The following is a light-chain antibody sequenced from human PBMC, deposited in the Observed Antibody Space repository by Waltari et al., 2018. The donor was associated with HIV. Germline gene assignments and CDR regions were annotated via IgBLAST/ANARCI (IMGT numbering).Light chain of an antibody. Sequence: QSALTRPPAASGSPGQSVTISCTGTSNDIGPYNYVSWYQQHPDRVPRLIIYEVNKRPAGGPDRFSGSKSGNTASLTVSGLQAEDEADYYCTSYAGSNNLVVFGGGTKLTVL. CDR3: TSYAGSNNLVV. V-gene: IGLV2-8*01. CDR1: SNDIGPYNY. CDR2: EVN. J-gene: IGLJ3*02.